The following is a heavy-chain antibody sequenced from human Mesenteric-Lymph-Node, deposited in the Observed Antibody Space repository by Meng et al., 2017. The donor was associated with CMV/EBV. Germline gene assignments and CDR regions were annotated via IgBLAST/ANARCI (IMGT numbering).Heavy chain of an antibody. D-gene: IGHD3-22*01. V-gene: IGHV3-23*01. J-gene: IGHJ4*02. CDR3: AKERTSVLVVDFDY. Sequence: GGSLRLSCAASGFIFSTYRMSWVRQAPGKALEWASRIRHTDGTKSYADSVKGRFTISRDISQSMLYLQMDSLRAEDTAVYYCAKERTSVLVVDFDYWGQGTLVTVSS. CDR2: IRHTDGTK. CDR1: GFIFSTYR.